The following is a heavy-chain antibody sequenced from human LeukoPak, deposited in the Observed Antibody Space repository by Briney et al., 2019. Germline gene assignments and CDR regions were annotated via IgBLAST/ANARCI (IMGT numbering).Heavy chain of an antibody. CDR3: ASLGSLRGLIMHDY. J-gene: IGHJ4*02. CDR1: GFSFSSYY. Sequence: GGSLRLSCAASGFSFSSYYMNWVRQAPGQGLEWVSYISNSGDHMSYADSVKGRFTISRDNAKNSLYLQMNSLRAEDTAVYYCASLGSLRGLIMHDYWGQGTLVTVSS. CDR2: ISNSGDHM. D-gene: IGHD3-10*01. V-gene: IGHV3-21*05.